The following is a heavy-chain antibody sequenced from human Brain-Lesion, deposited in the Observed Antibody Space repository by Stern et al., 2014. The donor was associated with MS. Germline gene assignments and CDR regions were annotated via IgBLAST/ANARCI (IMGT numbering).Heavy chain of an antibody. Sequence: EVQLLESGGGLVQPGGSLRLSCAASGFTFSNYWMHWVRQAPGKGLVWVSRVNNDGGRTSYADSVKGRFTMSRDNAKNTLYLQMNSLRVEDTAIYYCARGERWFDSWGQGTLVTVSS. CDR2: VNNDGGRT. J-gene: IGHJ5*01. D-gene: IGHD3-10*01. CDR3: ARGERWFDS. CDR1: GFTFSNYW. V-gene: IGHV3-74*02.